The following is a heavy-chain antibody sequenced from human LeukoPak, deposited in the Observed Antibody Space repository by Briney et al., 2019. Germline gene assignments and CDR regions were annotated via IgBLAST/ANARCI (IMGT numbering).Heavy chain of an antibody. CDR3: ARLSIVATI. CDR2: ISYDGSNK. J-gene: IGHJ4*02. Sequence: GGSLRLSCAASGFTFSSYAMHWVRQAPGKGLEWVAVISYDGSNKYYADSVKGRFTISRDNSKNTLYLQMSSLRVEDTAVYYCARLSIVATIWGQGTLVTVSS. V-gene: IGHV3-30*04. D-gene: IGHD5-12*01. CDR1: GFTFSSYA.